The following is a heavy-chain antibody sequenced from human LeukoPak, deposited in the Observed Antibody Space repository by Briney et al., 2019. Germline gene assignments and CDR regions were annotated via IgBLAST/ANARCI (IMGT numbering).Heavy chain of an antibody. Sequence: PGGSLRLSCAASGFTFSDYDIHWVRQAPGKGLEWVAVISYDGNNKYYADSVKGRFTISRDNSKNTLYLQMNSLRAEDTAVYYCAKDVARYYYDSPTWGQGTMVTVSS. CDR2: ISYDGNNK. V-gene: IGHV3-30-3*01. D-gene: IGHD3-22*01. CDR3: AKDVARYYYDSPT. CDR1: GFTFSDYD. J-gene: IGHJ3*01.